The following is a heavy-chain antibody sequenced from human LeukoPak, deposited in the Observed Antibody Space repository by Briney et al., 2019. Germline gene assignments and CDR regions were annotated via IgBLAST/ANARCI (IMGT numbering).Heavy chain of an antibody. V-gene: IGHV1-18*01. Sequence: ASVKVSCKASGYTFTSYGISWVRQAPGQGLEWMGWISAYNGNTNYAQKLQGRVTMTTDTSTSTAYMELRSLRSDDTAVYYCARDRVYGITMVRGGDYWGQGTLVTVSS. D-gene: IGHD3-10*01. CDR1: GYTFTSYG. CDR2: ISAYNGNT. CDR3: ARDRVYGITMVRGGDY. J-gene: IGHJ4*02.